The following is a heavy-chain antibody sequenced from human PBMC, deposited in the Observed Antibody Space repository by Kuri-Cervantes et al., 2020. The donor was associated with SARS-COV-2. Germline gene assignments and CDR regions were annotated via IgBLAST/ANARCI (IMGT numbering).Heavy chain of an antibody. CDR3: ARDFGAQVNPYFQH. J-gene: IGHJ1*01. CDR1: GGTFSSYA. D-gene: IGHD3-10*01. Sequence: SVKVSCKASGGTFSSYAISWVRQAPGQGLEWMGGIIPIFGTANYAQKFQGRVTMTRDTSTSTVYMELSSLRSEDTAVYCCARDFGAQVNPYFQHWGQGTLVTVSS. V-gene: IGHV1-69*05. CDR2: IIPIFGTA.